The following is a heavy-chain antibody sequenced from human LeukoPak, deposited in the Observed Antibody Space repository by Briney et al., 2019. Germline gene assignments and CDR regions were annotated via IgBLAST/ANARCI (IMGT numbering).Heavy chain of an antibody. V-gene: IGHV1-8*03. J-gene: IGHJ4*02. CDR3: ARRWLYYFDY. D-gene: IGHD2-15*01. CDR1: GYSFTNYD. CDR2: LNPNTGNT. Sequence: ASVKVSCKASGYSFTNYDINWVRQATGQGLEWMGWLNPNTGNTGYAQKFQGRVTITRNTSISTAYLELSSLRSEDTAVYYCARRWLYYFDYWGQGTLVTVSS.